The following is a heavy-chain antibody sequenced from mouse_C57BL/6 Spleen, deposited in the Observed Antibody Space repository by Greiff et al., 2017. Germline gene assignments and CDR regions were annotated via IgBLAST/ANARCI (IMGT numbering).Heavy chain of an antibody. CDR2: INPSSGYS. CDR1: GFTFTNYW. D-gene: IGHD2-3*01. Sequence: QVQLQQSGAELAKPGASVKLSCKASGFTFTNYWMHWVQQRPGQGLEWIGYINPSSGYSKSHQKFKDKGTLTADKSSSTPYMQLSSLTHKDTAVYYCARWHDCYYVDYWGQGTTLTVSS. CDR3: ARWHDCYYVDY. V-gene: IGHV1-7*01. J-gene: IGHJ2*01.